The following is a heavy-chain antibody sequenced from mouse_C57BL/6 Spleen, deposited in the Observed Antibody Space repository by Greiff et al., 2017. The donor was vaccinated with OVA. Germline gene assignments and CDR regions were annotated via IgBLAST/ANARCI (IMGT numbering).Heavy chain of an antibody. CDR1: GFTFSDAW. J-gene: IGHJ2*01. CDR2: IRNKANNHAT. Sequence: EVQRVESGGGLVQPGGSMKLSCAASGFTFSDAWMDWVRQSPEKGLEWVAEIRNKANNHATYYAESVKGRFTISRDDSKSSVYLQMNSLRAEDTGIYYCTRAYYYGSSPYFDYWGQGTTLTVSS. V-gene: IGHV6-6*01. CDR3: TRAYYYGSSPYFDY. D-gene: IGHD1-1*01.